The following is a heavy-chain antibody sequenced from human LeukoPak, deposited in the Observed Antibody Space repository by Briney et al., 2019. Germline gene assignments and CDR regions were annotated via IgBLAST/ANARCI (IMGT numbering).Heavy chain of an antibody. CDR1: GFTFNIYP. V-gene: IGHV3-30*04. CDR2: TLYDGSST. Sequence: GGSLRLSCAASGFTFNIYPMHWVRQAPGEGPEWVAVTLYDGSSTDYADSVKGRFTMSRDNAKNTLYLQMNSLRPEDTGIYYCARGKVAVARNLIDFWGQGTLVTVSS. CDR3: ARGKVAVARNLIDF. J-gene: IGHJ4*02. D-gene: IGHD6-19*01.